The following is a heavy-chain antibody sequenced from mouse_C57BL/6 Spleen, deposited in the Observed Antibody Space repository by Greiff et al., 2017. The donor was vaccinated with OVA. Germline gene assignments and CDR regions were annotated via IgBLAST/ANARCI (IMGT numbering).Heavy chain of an antibody. J-gene: IGHJ2*01. CDR2: IDPNSGGT. V-gene: IGHV1-72*01. Sequence: QVQLQQPGAELVKPGASVKLSCKASGYTFTSYWMHWVKQRPGRGLEWIGRIDPNSGGTKYNEKFKSKATLTVDKPSSTAYMQLSSLTSEDSAVYYCALITTVVDYYFDYWGQGTTLTVAS. CDR1: GYTFTSYW. CDR3: ALITTVVDYYFDY. D-gene: IGHD1-1*01.